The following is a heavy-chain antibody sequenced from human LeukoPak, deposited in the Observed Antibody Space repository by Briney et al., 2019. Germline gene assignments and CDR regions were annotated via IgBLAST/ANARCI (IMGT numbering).Heavy chain of an antibody. V-gene: IGHV4-38-2*02. D-gene: IGHD5-18*01. CDR2: IYHSGST. Sequence: SETLSLTCTVSGYSISSGYYWGWIRQPPGKGLEWIGSIYHSGSTYYNPSLKSRVTISVDTSKNQFSLQLTSLTAADTAVYYCARAAMVTTGDYWGQGTLVTVSS. CDR1: GYSISSGYY. J-gene: IGHJ4*02. CDR3: ARAAMVTTGDY.